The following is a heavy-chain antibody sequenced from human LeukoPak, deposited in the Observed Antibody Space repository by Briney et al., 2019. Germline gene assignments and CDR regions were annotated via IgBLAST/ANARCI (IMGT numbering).Heavy chain of an antibody. CDR1: GFTFSSYE. Sequence: PGGSLRLSCAASGFTFSSYEMNWVRQAPGKGLEWGSYISSSGSTIYYADSVKGRFTISRDNAKNSLYLQMNSLRAEDTAVYYCARTPINRPGTLDYWGQGTLVTVSS. J-gene: IGHJ4*02. CDR2: ISSSGSTI. V-gene: IGHV3-48*03. CDR3: ARTPINRPGTLDY. D-gene: IGHD6-6*01.